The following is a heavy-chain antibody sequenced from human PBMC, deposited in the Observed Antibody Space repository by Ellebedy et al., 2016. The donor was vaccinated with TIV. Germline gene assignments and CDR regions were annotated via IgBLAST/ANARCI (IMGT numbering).Heavy chain of an antibody. D-gene: IGHD1-26*01. V-gene: IGHV1-69*13. Sequence: AASVKVSCKASGDTFNNYAFSWVRQAPGQGLEWVGGIISISGATQYAQDFQGRVTITADRATSTAYMELSSLRSEDTAVYYCARSGPQEWEIMYWVLHYWGHGTLVTVSS. CDR2: IISISGAT. CDR3: ARSGPQEWEIMYWVLHY. J-gene: IGHJ4*01. CDR1: GDTFNNYA.